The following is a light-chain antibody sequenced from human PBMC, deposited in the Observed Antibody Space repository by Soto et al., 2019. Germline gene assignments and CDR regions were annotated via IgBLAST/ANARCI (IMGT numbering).Light chain of an antibody. CDR1: QSVSSN. CDR3: QHYNNWPRV. J-gene: IGKJ1*01. V-gene: IGKV3-15*01. CDR2: GAS. Sequence: EIVMTQSPATLSVSPGERATLSCRASQSVSSNLAWYQQKPGQAPRLLIYGASTRATAIPARFSGSGSGTEFTLTISSLQSEDFAVYYCQHYNNWPRVFGQGTKVEIK.